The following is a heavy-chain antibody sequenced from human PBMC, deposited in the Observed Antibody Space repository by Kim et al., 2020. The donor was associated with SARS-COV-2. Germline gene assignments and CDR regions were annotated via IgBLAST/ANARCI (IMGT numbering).Heavy chain of an antibody. CDR1: GFTFSSYW. Sequence: GGSLRLSCAASGFTFSSYWMSWVRQAPGKGLEWVANIKQDGSEKYYVDSVKGRFTISRDNAKNSLYLQMNSLRAEDTAVYYCARTGRAYSSSGNWFDPWGQGTLVTVSS. D-gene: IGHD6-6*01. J-gene: IGHJ5*02. V-gene: IGHV3-7*01. CDR2: IKQDGSEK. CDR3: ARTGRAYSSSGNWFDP.